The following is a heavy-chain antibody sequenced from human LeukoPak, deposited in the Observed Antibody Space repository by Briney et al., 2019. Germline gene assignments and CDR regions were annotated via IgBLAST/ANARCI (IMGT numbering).Heavy chain of an antibody. CDR2: TSAYNGNT. D-gene: IGHD3-10*01. V-gene: IGHV1-18*04. CDR3: ARDSPTYYGGSGKNL. Sequence: EASVKVSCKASGYTFTDYYMHWVRQAPGQGLEWMGWTSAYNGNTDYAQKFQGRVTMTTDTSTNTAYMELRSLRSDDTAVYYCARDSPTYYGGSGKNLWGQGTLVIVSS. J-gene: IGHJ5*02. CDR1: GYTFTDYY.